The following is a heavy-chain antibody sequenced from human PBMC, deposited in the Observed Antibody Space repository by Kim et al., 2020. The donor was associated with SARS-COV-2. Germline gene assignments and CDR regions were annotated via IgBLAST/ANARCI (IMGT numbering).Heavy chain of an antibody. Sequence: SETLSLTCTVSGGSISSNSYYWGWIRQPPGKGLEWIGTIYYTGSTYYNPSLKRRVTISVDTSKNQFSLRLSSVTAADTAVYHCVRLLMGYEDRYYFESWGQGTLVTVSS. D-gene: IGHD5-12*01. CDR2: IYYTGST. CDR3: VRLLMGYEDRYYFES. CDR1: GGSISSNSYY. V-gene: IGHV4-39*01. J-gene: IGHJ4*02.